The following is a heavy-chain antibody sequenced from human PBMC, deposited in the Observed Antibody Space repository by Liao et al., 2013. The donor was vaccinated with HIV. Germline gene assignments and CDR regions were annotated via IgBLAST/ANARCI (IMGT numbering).Heavy chain of an antibody. CDR3: ARVMLGASGVFDI. Sequence: QVQLQQWGAGLLKPSETLSLTCAVYGGSFSGYYWSWIRQPAGKGLEWIGRIYTSGSTTYNPSLRSRVTMSVDTSKNQFSLRLSSVTAADTAVYYCARVMLGASGVFDIWGQGRMVIVSS. V-gene: IGHV4-59*10. D-gene: IGHD3-10*02. CDR1: GGSFSGYY. J-gene: IGHJ3*02. CDR2: IYTSGST.